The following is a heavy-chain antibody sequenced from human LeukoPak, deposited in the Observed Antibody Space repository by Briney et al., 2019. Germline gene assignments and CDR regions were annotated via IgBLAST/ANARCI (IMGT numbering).Heavy chain of an antibody. Sequence: GGSLKLSCAASGFTFTNYWMTWVRQAPGKGPEWVANIRQDGSETNYVDSVRGRFTIARDNTKNSLYLQMTSLRGEDTAVYYCASRAGKPGNTPWCFDYWGQGALVTVSS. CDR3: ASRAGKPGNTPWCFDY. J-gene: IGHJ4*02. CDR2: IRQDGSET. D-gene: IGHD1-7*01. V-gene: IGHV3-7*01. CDR1: GFTFTNYW.